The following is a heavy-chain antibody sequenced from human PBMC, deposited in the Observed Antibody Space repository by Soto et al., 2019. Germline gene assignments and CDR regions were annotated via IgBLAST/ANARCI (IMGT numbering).Heavy chain of an antibody. CDR2: NSVFNGNT. V-gene: IGHV1-18*01. D-gene: IGHD2-15*01. Sequence: QVQLVQSGAEVKKPGASVKVSCKTSGYTFTGYGINWGRQAPGHGLEWMGWNSVFNGNTKYGQNIQDRVIMTTDPSTSTAYMELRSLRSDDTAVYFCGRDGSGGIIDSWGQGTMLIVSS. CDR3: GRDGSGGIIDS. CDR1: GYTFTGYG. J-gene: IGHJ4*03.